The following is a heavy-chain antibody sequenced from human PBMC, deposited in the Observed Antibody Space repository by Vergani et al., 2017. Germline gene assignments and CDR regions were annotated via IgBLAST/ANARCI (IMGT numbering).Heavy chain of an antibody. Sequence: VQLVESGGGVVQPGRSLRLSCAASGFSFSSFGFHWVRQAPGKGLEWVSYISSSGSTIYYADSVKGRFTISRDNAKNSLYLQMNSLRAEDTAVYYCARDLGYYSNYPPYYYYYMDVWGKGTTVTVSS. D-gene: IGHD4-11*01. J-gene: IGHJ6*03. CDR1: GFSFSSFG. CDR2: ISSSGSTI. V-gene: IGHV3-48*04. CDR3: ARDLGYYSNYPPYYYYYMDV.